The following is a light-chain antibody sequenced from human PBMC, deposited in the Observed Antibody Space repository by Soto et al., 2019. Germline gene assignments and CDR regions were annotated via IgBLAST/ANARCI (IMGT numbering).Light chain of an antibody. CDR1: SSDVGGYNY. CDR2: EVN. CDR3: SSYTGSNNWV. J-gene: IGLJ3*02. V-gene: IGLV2-8*01. Sequence: QSALTQPPSASGSPGQSVTISCSGSSSDVGGYNYVSWYQQHPGKAPKVMIYEVNKRPSGVPDRFSGSKSDNTASLTVSGLQAEDEADYYCSSYTGSNNWVFGGGTKLTVL.